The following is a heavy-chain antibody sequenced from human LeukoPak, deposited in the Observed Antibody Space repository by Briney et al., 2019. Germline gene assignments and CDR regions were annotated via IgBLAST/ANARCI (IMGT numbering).Heavy chain of an antibody. Sequence: GGSLRLSCAASGFTFNTYAMAWVRQAPGKGLEWVSSITGNGVGTYYADSVKGRFTISRDNSKSTLYLQINSLRGDDTAVYHCARDSGSYLQPTDYWGQGTLITASS. J-gene: IGHJ4*02. CDR3: ARDSGSYLQPTDY. CDR2: ITGNGVGT. CDR1: GFTFNTYA. D-gene: IGHD1-26*01. V-gene: IGHV3-23*01.